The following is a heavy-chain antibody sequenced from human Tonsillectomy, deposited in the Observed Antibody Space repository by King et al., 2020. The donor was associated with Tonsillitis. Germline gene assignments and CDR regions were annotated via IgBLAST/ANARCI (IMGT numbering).Heavy chain of an antibody. CDR1: GYSFTSYW. CDR2: IYPGDSDT. V-gene: IGHV5-51*01. CDR3: ARRRDRDYYYYYYGMDV. J-gene: IGHJ6*02. Sequence: QLVQSGAEVKKPGESLKISCKASGYSFTSYWIGWVRQMPGKGLEWMGIIYPGDSDTRYGPSFQGQVTISADKSTSTAYLQWRSLKTSDTAMYYCARRRDRDYYYYYYGMDVWGQGTTVTVSS. D-gene: IGHD3-10*01.